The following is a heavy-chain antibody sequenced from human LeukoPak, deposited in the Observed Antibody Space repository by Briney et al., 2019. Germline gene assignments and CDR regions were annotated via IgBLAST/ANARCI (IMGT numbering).Heavy chain of an antibody. J-gene: IGHJ5*02. D-gene: IGHD5-18*01. Sequence: ASVKVSCKASGYTFTGYYMHWVRQAPGQGLEWMGWINPKSGGTNYAQKVQGRVTMTRDTSISTAYMELSRLRSDDTAVYYCARDGYSYGYNWFDPWGQGTLVTVSS. CDR1: GYTFTGYY. CDR3: ARDGYSYGYNWFDP. CDR2: INPKSGGT. V-gene: IGHV1-2*02.